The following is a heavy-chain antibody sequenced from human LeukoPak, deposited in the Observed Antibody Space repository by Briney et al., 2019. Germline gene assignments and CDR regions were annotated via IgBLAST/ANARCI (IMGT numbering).Heavy chain of an antibody. J-gene: IGHJ4*02. D-gene: IGHD6-13*01. Sequence: GGSLRLSCAASGFTFSSYDMHWVRQAPGKGLEWVAVIWYDGSNKDYGDSVKGRFTISRDNSKNTLYLQMNSLRAEDTAVYYCARNSYSGSYYLDDWGQGSLVTVSS. CDR1: GFTFSSYD. V-gene: IGHV3-33*08. CDR3: ARNSYSGSYYLDD. CDR2: IWYDGSNK.